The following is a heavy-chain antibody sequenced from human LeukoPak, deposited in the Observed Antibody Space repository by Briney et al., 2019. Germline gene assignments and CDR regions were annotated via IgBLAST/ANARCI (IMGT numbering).Heavy chain of an antibody. V-gene: IGHV3-23*01. D-gene: IGHD3-3*01. CDR1: GFTFSSYA. CDR2: ISGSGGST. J-gene: IGHJ4*02. CDR3: AKDQSYDFWSGYYPPGGYFDY. Sequence: GGSLRPSCAASGFTFSSYAMSWVRQAPGKGLEWVSAISGSGGSTYYADSVKGRFTISRDNSKNTLYLQMNSLRAEDTAVYYCAKDQSYDFWSGYYPPGGYFDYWGQGTLVTVSS.